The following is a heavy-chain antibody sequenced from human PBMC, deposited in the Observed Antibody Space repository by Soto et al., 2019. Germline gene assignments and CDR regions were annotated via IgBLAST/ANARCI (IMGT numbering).Heavy chain of an antibody. CDR3: ARYGGYCSSPRCYFAEYFKQ. D-gene: IGHD2-2*01. Sequence: SETLSLTCTVSGGSISSYYWSWIRQPPGKGLEWIGYIYYSGSTNYNPSLKSRVTISVDTSKNQFSLKLSSVTAADTAVYYCARYGGYCSSPRCYFAEYFKQWAQGTLVTVS. CDR2: IYYSGST. CDR1: GGSISSYY. V-gene: IGHV4-59*08. J-gene: IGHJ1*01.